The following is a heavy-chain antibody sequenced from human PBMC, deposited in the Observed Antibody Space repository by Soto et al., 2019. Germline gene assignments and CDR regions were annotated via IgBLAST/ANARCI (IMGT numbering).Heavy chain of an antibody. V-gene: IGHV3-30-3*01. D-gene: IGHD1-1*01. CDR3: ARAEGTGTTGTAFDY. CDR1: GFTFSSYA. CDR2: ISYVGSNQ. J-gene: IGHJ4*02. Sequence: QVQLVESGGGVVQPGRSLRLSGAASGFTFSSYAIHWVRQAPGKGLEWVAVISYVGSNQYYSDSVKGRFTISRDNSKNTLYLQMNSLRAEDTAVYYCARAEGTGTTGTAFDYWGQGTLVTVSS.